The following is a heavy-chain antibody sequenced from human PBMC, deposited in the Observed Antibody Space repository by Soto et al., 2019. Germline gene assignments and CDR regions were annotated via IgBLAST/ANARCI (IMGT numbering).Heavy chain of an antibody. D-gene: IGHD5-18*01. CDR3: ARGSYGFPAAQ. Sequence: QVQLVQSGAEVKKPGSSVKVSCKASGGTFSSYTISWVRQAPGQGLEWMGRIIPILGIANYAQKFQCRVTITADKSTSTAYMELSSLRSEDTAVYYCARGSYGFPAAQWGQGTLVTVSS. CDR1: GGTFSSYT. J-gene: IGHJ4*02. V-gene: IGHV1-69*02. CDR2: IIPILGIA.